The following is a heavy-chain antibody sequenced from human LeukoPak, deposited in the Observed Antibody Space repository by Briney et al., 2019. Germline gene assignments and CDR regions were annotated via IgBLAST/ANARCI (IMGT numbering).Heavy chain of an antibody. V-gene: IGHV3-48*04. CDR3: ARKGVSTGSSNSNYYTDV. J-gene: IGHJ6*03. D-gene: IGHD3-22*01. CDR2: ISSSSSTI. CDR1: GFTFSSYS. Sequence: GGSLRLSCAASGFTFSSYSMNWVRQAPGKGLEGVSYISSSSSTIYYADSVKGRFTISRDNAKNSLYLQMNSLRADDTAVYYCARKGVSTGSSNSNYYTDVWGKGTTVTVSS.